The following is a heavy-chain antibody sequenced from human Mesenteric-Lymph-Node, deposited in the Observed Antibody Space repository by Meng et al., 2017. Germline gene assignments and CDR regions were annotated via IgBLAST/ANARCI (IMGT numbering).Heavy chain of an antibody. CDR3: ARGTTMTPVDY. J-gene: IGHJ4*02. CDR2: IGGSGDA. CDR1: GFTLSTNT. Sequence: GGSLRLSCAASGFTLSTNTMNWVRQAPRKGLDWVSTIGGSGDAYYADSVKGRFTISRDNSKNTLFLQMNSLRAEDTAGYYGARGTTMTPVDYWGQGTLVTVSS. D-gene: IGHD4-17*01. V-gene: IGHV3-23*01.